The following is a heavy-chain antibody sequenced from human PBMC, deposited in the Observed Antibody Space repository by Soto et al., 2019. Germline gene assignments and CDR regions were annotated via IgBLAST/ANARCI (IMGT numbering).Heavy chain of an antibody. D-gene: IGHD5-18*01. CDR3: ARGREGLWRSCYMDV. Sequence: QVQLVASGGGVVQPGRSLRLSCAASGFTFSSYGMHWVRQAPGKGLEWVAVIWYDGSNKYYADSVKGRFTLPRDNSKNTRYLQMNSLRAEDTAVDYCARGREGLWRSCYMDVWGKGTTVTVSS. V-gene: IGHV3-33*01. CDR2: IWYDGSNK. J-gene: IGHJ6*03. CDR1: GFTFSSYG.